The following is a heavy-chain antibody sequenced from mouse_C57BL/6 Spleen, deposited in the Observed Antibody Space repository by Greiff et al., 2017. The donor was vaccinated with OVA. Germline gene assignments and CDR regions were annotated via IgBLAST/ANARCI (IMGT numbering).Heavy chain of an antibody. D-gene: IGHD2-3*01. Sequence: QVQLQQPGAELVKPGASVKLSCKASGYTFTSYWMHWVKQRPGPGLEWIGMIHPNSGSTNYNEKFKSKATLTVDKSSSTAYMQLSSLTSEDSAVYYCARAIDGYYARYYAMDYWGQGTSVTVSS. J-gene: IGHJ4*01. CDR3: ARAIDGYYARYYAMDY. CDR1: GYTFTSYW. V-gene: IGHV1-64*01. CDR2: IHPNSGST.